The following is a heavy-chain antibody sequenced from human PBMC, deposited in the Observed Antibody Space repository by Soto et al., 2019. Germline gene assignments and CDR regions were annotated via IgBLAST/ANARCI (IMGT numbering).Heavy chain of an antibody. CDR1: GGSISSGGYY. D-gene: IGHD2-21*02. Sequence: SETLSLTCTVSGGSISSGGYYWSWIRQHPGKGLEWIGYIYYSGSTYYNPSLKSRVTISVDRSKNQFSLKLSSVTAADTAVYYCVRRHGLTVDAYYWGQGTQVTVSS. J-gene: IGHJ4*02. CDR3: VRRHGLTVDAYY. CDR2: IYYSGST. V-gene: IGHV4-31*03.